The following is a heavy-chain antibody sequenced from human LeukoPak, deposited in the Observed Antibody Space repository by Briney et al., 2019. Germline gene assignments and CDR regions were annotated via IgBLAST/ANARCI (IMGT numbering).Heavy chain of an antibody. CDR1: GGSISSGDYY. Sequence: SETLSLTCTVSGGSISSGDYYWSWIRQPPGKGLEWIGHIYYSGSTYYNPSLKSRVTISVDTSKNQFSLKLSSVTAADTAVYYCARALWYYHDSSGLSAALDIWGQGTMVTVSS. CDR3: ARALWYYHDSSGLSAALDI. D-gene: IGHD3-22*01. J-gene: IGHJ3*02. CDR2: IYYSGST. V-gene: IGHV4-30-4*01.